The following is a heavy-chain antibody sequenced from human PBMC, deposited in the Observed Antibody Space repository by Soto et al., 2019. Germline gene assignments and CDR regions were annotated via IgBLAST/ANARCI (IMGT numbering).Heavy chain of an antibody. Sequence: SVKVYCKASGGTFSSYAISWVRQAPGQGLEWMGGIIPIFGTANYAQKFQGRVTITADESTSTAYMELSSLRSEDTAVYYCAREKMETTPNGMDVWGQGTTVTVSS. CDR1: GGTFSSYA. CDR3: AREKMETTPNGMDV. CDR2: IIPIFGTA. V-gene: IGHV1-69*13. D-gene: IGHD4-17*01. J-gene: IGHJ6*02.